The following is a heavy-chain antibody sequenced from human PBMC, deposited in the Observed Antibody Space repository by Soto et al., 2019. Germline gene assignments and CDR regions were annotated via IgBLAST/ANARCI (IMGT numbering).Heavy chain of an antibody. V-gene: IGHV3-30*18. Sequence: QVQLVESGGGVVQPGKSLRLSCAASGFTFSTYGIHWVRQAPGKGLEWVALISYDGGSKYYGDSVKGRFIISRDISHHTVSLQMNGLRADDTAVYFCAKEQLAMTVVVADYFDSWGQGTLVTVSS. CDR3: AKEQLAMTVVVADYFDS. J-gene: IGHJ4*02. CDR2: ISYDGGSK. CDR1: GFTFSTYG. D-gene: IGHD3-22*01.